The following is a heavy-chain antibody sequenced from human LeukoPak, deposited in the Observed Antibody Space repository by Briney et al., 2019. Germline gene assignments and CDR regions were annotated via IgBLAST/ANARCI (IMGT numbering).Heavy chain of an antibody. Sequence: PAGSLTLSCATPGFTFNMYAMGWVRQAPGKGLQWVGSISGSGDTTYYADSVKGRFTISRDNSKNMLYLQMNSLGAEDAAIYYCAKVSPTHPEWFDPWGQGTLVTVSS. CDR3: AKVSPTHPEWFDP. CDR1: GFTFNMYA. J-gene: IGHJ5*02. CDR2: ISGSGDTT. V-gene: IGHV3-23*01.